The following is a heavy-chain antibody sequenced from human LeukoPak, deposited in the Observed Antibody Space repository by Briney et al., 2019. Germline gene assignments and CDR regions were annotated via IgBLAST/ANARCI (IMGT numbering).Heavy chain of an antibody. Sequence: VQPGRSLRLSCAASGFTFSSYGMHWVRQAPGKGLGWVAVISYDGSNKYYADSVKGRFTISRDNSKNTLYLQMNSLRAEDTAVYYCAKVSAQYDILTGYLYWGQGTLVTVSS. V-gene: IGHV3-30*18. CDR1: GFTFSSYG. D-gene: IGHD3-9*01. CDR2: ISYDGSNK. J-gene: IGHJ4*02. CDR3: AKVSAQYDILTGYLY.